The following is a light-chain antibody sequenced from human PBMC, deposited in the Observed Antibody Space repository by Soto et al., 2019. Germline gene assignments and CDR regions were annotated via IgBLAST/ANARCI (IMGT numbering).Light chain of an antibody. Sequence: EIVMTQSPATLSVSPGERATLSCRASQSVGSSLGWYQQKPGQAPRLLIHGASTRATGVPARFSGSGSGTDFTLTISSLQSGDFAVYYCQEYHNWPTWTFGQGPKV. J-gene: IGKJ1*01. CDR2: GAS. CDR1: QSVGSS. V-gene: IGKV3-15*01. CDR3: QEYHNWPTWT.